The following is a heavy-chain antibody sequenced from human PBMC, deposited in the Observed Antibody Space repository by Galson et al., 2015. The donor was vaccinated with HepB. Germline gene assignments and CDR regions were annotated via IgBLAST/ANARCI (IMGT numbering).Heavy chain of an antibody. CDR3: AKDGTGQSSGYYYVWYFDL. Sequence: SLRLSCAASGFTFSSYGMHWVRQAPGKGPEWVAVISYDGNTTYYADSVKGRFAISRDNYKNTLYLQMNSLRPEDTAVYFCAKDGTGQSSGYYYVWYFDLWGRGTLVTVSS. CDR1: GFTFSSYG. D-gene: IGHD3-22*01. CDR2: ISYDGNTT. J-gene: IGHJ2*01. V-gene: IGHV3-30*18.